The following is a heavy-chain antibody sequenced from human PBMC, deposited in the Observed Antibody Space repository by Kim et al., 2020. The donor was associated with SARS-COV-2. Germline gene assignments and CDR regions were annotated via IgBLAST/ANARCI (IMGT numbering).Heavy chain of an antibody. D-gene: IGHD5-18*01. V-gene: IGHV5-10-1*01. J-gene: IGHJ5*02. Sequence: GESLKISCKGSGYSFTSYWISWVRQMPGKGLEWMGRIDPSDSYTNYSPSFQGHVTISADKSISTAYLQWSSLKASDTAMYYCAISGWGYSYDLPSATDWFDPWGQGTLVTVSS. CDR3: AISGWGYSYDLPSATDWFDP. CDR2: IDPSDSYT. CDR1: GYSFTSYW.